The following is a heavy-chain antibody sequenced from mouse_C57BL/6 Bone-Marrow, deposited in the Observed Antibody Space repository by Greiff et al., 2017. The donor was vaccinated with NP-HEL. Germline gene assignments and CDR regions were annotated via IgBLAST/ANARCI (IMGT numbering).Heavy chain of an antibody. V-gene: IGHV1-4*01. J-gene: IGHJ3*01. Sequence: VQLQQSGAELARPGASVKMSCKASGYTFTSYTMPWVKQRPGQGLEWIGYINPSSGYTKYNQKFKDKATLTADKSSSTAYMQLSSLTSEDSAVYYCARVYPSLAYWGQGTLVTVSA. CDR2: INPSSGYT. CDR1: GYTFTSYT. D-gene: IGHD2-3*01. CDR3: ARVYPSLAY.